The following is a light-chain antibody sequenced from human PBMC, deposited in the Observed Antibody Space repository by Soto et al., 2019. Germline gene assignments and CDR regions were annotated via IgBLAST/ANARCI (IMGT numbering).Light chain of an antibody. J-gene: IGKJ1*01. CDR1: HIVSSN. CDR3: QQYKNWPWT. Sequence: VMTQSPDTLSVYPGERATLSCRASHIVSSNLAWYQHKAGQAPRLLIYGASTRATGIPARFSGSGSGTEFSLTISSLQSEDFAVYYCQQYKNWPWTFGQRSIV. CDR2: GAS. V-gene: IGKV3-15*01.